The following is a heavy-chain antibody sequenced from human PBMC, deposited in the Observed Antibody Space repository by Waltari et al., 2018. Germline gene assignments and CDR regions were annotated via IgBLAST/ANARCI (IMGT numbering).Heavy chain of an antibody. V-gene: IGHV4-4*07. CDR3: ARSHLYCYSYMDV. CDR2: MYSRWST. J-gene: IGHJ6*03. Sequence: QVQLQESGPGLVKPSETLSLTCTVSGGSISSYYWSWIRQPAAKGLEWSGRMYSRWSTNDNPSLKSRVNMSVDTSKNQFAPKLGSVTAADTAVYYCARSHLYCYSYMDVCGKGTTVTVSS. CDR1: GGSISSYY.